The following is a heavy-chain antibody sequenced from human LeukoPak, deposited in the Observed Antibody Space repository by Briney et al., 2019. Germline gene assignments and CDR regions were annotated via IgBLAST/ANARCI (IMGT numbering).Heavy chain of an antibody. Sequence: PGGSLRLSCAASGFTLSSYEMNWGRHAPGKGLEWVSYISSSVSTIYYADSVKGRCTISTDNDKNSLYLQMNSLRVEDEAVYYYARAGSPRGRVRGGHWFDPWGQGTLVTVSS. CDR3: ARAGSPRGRVRGGHWFDP. J-gene: IGHJ5*02. V-gene: IGHV3-48*03. CDR1: GFTLSSYE. D-gene: IGHD3-10*01. CDR2: ISSSVSTI.